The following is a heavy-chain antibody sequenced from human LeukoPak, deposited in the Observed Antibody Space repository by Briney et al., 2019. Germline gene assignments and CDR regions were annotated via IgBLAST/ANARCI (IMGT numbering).Heavy chain of an antibody. J-gene: IGHJ6*04. CDR2: ISGSDGST. CDR1: GFTFSNYA. CDR3: AELGITMIGGV. V-gene: IGHV3-23*01. D-gene: IGHD3-10*02. Sequence: GGSLRLSCAASGFTFSNYAMSWVRQAPGKGLEWVSAISGSDGSTNYADSVKGRFTISRDNSKNTLYLQMNSLRAEDTAVYYCAELGITMIGGVWGKGTTVTISS.